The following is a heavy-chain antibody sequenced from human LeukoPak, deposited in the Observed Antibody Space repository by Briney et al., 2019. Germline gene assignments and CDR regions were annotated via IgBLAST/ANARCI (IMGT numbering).Heavy chain of an antibody. CDR3: ARHSSGWYGDGFDI. CDR1: GFTFSGYT. CDR2: ISGSAGST. V-gene: IGHV3-23*01. D-gene: IGHD6-19*01. Sequence: AGSLRFSCAASGFTFSGYTMSWVRPAPGKGLKWLIAISGSAGSTNYAAAVKGRFTISRDNSKNTVYLQMNSLRAEDTAVYYCARHSSGWYGDGFDIWGQGSMVTVSS. J-gene: IGHJ3*02.